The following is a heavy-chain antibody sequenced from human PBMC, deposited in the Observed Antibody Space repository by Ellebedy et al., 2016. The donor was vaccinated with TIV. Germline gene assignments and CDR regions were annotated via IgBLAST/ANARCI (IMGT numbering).Heavy chain of an antibody. CDR2: IIPIFGTA. V-gene: IGHV1-69*13. CDR1: GGTFSSYA. J-gene: IGHJ6*03. Sequence: SVKVSCXASGGTFSSYAISWVRQAPGQGLEWMGGIIPIFGTANYAQKFQGRVTITADESTSTAYMELSSLRSEDTAVYYCARDDILTGYYTQGRHYYYMDVWGKGTTVTVSS. D-gene: IGHD3-9*01. CDR3: ARDDILTGYYTQGRHYYYMDV.